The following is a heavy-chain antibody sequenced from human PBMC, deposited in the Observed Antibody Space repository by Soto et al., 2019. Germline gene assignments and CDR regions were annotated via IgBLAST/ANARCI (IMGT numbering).Heavy chain of an antibody. CDR1: GGTISSYD. D-gene: IGHD5-12*01. J-gene: IGHJ6*02. CDR3: ARDRSRGYSGYEGYYYYYGMDV. Sequence: PSETLCLTCTVAGGTISSYDWSWIRQPPGKGLEWIGYIYYSGSTNYNPSLKSRVTISVDTSKNQFSLKLSSVTAADTAVYYCARDRSRGYSGYEGYYYYYGMDVWGQGTTVTVSS. CDR2: IYYSGST. V-gene: IGHV4-59*01.